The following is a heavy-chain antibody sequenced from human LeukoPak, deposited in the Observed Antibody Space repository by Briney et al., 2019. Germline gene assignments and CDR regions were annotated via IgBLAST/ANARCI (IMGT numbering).Heavy chain of an antibody. CDR2: TNSGGTST. Sequence: GGSLRLSCATSGFPFSDFSKSWVRQAPGKGLEWISTTNSGGTSTYSAESVKGRFTISRDNSKNTLYLQMSSLRGEDTAVYYCAKQSYARSLGEGGPGTLVSVSS. D-gene: IGHD2-8*01. J-gene: IGHJ4*02. CDR3: AKQSYARSLGE. V-gene: IGHV3-23*01. CDR1: GFPFSDFS.